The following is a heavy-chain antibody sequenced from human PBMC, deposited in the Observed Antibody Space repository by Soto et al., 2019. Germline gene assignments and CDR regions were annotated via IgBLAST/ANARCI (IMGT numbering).Heavy chain of an antibody. CDR1: GFTFSSYA. J-gene: IGHJ6*02. CDR3: AGEPGSWRREYYYGMDV. Sequence: QVQLVESGGGVVQPGRSLRLSCAASGFTFSSYAMHWVRQAPGKGLEWVAVISYDGSNKYYADSVKGRFTISRDNSKNPLYLQMDSLRAEDTAVYYCAGEPGSWRREYYYGMDVWGQGTKVTVSS. D-gene: IGHD1-26*01. V-gene: IGHV3-30-3*01. CDR2: ISYDGSNK.